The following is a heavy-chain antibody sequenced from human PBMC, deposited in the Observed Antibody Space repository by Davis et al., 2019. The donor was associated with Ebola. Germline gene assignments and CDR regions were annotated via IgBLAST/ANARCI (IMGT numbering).Heavy chain of an antibody. J-gene: IGHJ5*02. CDR1: GFTFSSYA. CDR2: MTRAGDST. CDR3: VNRAVDP. Sequence: GESLKISCAASGFTFSSYAMSWVRQAPGKGLEWVSGMTRAGDSTYYAGSVKGRFTISRDNSKNTFYLQMNSLGAEDTAIYYCVNRAVDPWGQGTLVTVSS. V-gene: IGHV3-23*01. D-gene: IGHD3-10*01.